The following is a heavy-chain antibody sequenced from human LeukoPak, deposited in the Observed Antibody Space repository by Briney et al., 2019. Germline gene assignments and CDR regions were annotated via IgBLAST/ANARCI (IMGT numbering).Heavy chain of an antibody. Sequence: GGSLRLSCSASGFTFSSYAMHWVRQAPGKGLKCVSTISGNGVSTYYADSVKGRFIISRDNSKNTVYLQMSSLRAEDTAVYYCARGGPIYCSGDSCYPGDYWGQGTLVTVSS. D-gene: IGHD2-15*01. CDR3: ARGGPIYCSGDSCYPGDY. V-gene: IGHV3-64D*06. CDR2: ISGNGVST. CDR1: GFTFSSYA. J-gene: IGHJ4*02.